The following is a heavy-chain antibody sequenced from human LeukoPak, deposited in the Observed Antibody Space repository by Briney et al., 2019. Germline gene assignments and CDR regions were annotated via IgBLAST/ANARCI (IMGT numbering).Heavy chain of an antibody. CDR1: GFTFSSYD. CDR2: IGAAGEM. V-gene: IGHV3-13*04. Sequence: PGGSLRLSSAASGFTFSSYDMHWVRQPIGKGLEWVSTIGAAGEMFYPGSVKGRFTVSRDDAKNSMYLQMNSLRAGDTAVYYCVRRLRGWSSGFDYWGQGILVTVSS. J-gene: IGHJ4*02. CDR3: VRRLRGWSSGFDY. D-gene: IGHD6-19*01.